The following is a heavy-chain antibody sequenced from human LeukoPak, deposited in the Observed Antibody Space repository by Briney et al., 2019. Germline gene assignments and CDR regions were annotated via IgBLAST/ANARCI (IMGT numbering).Heavy chain of an antibody. CDR2: IKQDGSEK. CDR1: GFTFSSYW. Sequence: AGGSLRLSCAASGFTFSSYWMSWVRQAPGKGLEWVANIKQDGSEKYYVDSVKGRFTISRDNSKNTLYLQMNSLRAEDTAVYYCAKDSGSSGSYVWGQGTTVTVSS. CDR3: AKDSGSSGSYV. D-gene: IGHD3-22*01. J-gene: IGHJ6*02. V-gene: IGHV3-7*05.